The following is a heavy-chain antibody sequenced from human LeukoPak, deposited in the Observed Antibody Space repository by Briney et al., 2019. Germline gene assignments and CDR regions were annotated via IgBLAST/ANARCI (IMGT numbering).Heavy chain of an antibody. CDR3: ATTNDGGGYQWGDFFDF. J-gene: IGHJ4*02. CDR2: IIPNLGTT. D-gene: IGHD3-22*01. CDR1: GCTSNSHA. V-gene: IGHV1-69*04. Sequence: ASVKVSCKASGCTSNSHAISWVRQAPGQGLEWMGRIIPNLGTTNRAQNFQDRVTLTAGKSTNTAYMELTSLTSDDTAVYYCATTNDGGGYQWGDFFDFWGQGTLVTVSS.